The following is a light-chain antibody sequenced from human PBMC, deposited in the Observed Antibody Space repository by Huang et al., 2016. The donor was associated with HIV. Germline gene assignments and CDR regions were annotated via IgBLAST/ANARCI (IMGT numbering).Light chain of an antibody. CDR2: LGS. J-gene: IGKJ1*01. Sequence: DIVMTQSPLSLPVTPGEPASISCRSSQSLLHSNGYNYLDWYLQKPGHSPQLLIYLGSNRAAGVPDRFSGSGSGTDFTLKSSRVEAEDVGVYYCMQALQTPWTFGQGTKVEIK. CDR1: QSLLHSNGYNY. V-gene: IGKV2-28*01. CDR3: MQALQTPWT.